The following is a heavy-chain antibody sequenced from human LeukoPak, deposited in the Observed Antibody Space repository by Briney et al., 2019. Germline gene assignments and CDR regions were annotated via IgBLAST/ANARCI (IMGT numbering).Heavy chain of an antibody. J-gene: IGHJ4*02. V-gene: IGHV3-30*18. D-gene: IGHD6-25*01. CDR2: ISYDGSNK. Sequence: GGSLGLSCAASGFTFSSYGMHWVRQAPGKGLEWVAVISYDGSNKYYADSVKGRFTISRDNSKNTLYLQMNSLRAEDTAVYYCAKLTAAANFDYWGQGTLVTVSS. CDR3: AKLTAAANFDY. CDR1: GFTFSSYG.